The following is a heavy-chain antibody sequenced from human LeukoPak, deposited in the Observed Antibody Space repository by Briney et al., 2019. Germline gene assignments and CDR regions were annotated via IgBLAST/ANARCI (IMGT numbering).Heavy chain of an antibody. D-gene: IGHD2-15*01. CDR3: AGVVVVAATEGNDY. CDR1: GFTFSSYW. CDR2: INSDGSST. Sequence: GGSLRLSCAASGFTFSSYWMHWVRQAPGKGLVWVSRINSDGSSTSYADSVKGRFTISRDNAKNTLYLQMNSLRADDTAVYYCAGVVVVAATEGNDYWGQGTLVTVSS. V-gene: IGHV3-74*01. J-gene: IGHJ4*02.